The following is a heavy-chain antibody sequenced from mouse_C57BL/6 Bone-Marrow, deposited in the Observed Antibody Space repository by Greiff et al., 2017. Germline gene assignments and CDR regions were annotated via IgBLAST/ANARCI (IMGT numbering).Heavy chain of an antibody. Sequence: QVQLQQSGAELARPGASVKLSCKASGYTFTSYGISWVKQRTGQGLEWIGEIYPRSGNTYYNEKFKGKATLTADKSASTAYMELRSLTSEDSAVYFCARRDYYGSRGNYWGQGTTLTVSS. CDR3: ARRDYYGSRGNY. CDR1: GYTFTSYG. J-gene: IGHJ2*01. CDR2: IYPRSGNT. D-gene: IGHD1-1*01. V-gene: IGHV1-81*01.